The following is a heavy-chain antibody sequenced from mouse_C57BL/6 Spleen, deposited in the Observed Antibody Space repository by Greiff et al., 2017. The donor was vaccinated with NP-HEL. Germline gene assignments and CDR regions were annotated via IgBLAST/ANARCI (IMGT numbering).Heavy chain of an antibody. CDR2: IYPGDGDT. CDR1: GYAFSSYW. V-gene: IGHV1-80*01. J-gene: IGHJ3*01. Sequence: QVQLQQSGAELVKPGASVKISCKASGYAFSSYWMNWVKQRPGKGLEWIGQIYPGDGDTNYNGKFKGKATLTADKSSSTAYMQLSSLTSEDSAVYFCARRDYYDYDGFAYWGQGTLVTVSA. CDR3: ARRDYYDYDGFAY. D-gene: IGHD2-4*01.